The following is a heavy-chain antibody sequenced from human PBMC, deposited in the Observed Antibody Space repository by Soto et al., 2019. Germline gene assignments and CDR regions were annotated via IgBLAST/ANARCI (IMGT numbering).Heavy chain of an antibody. V-gene: IGHV3-11*05. CDR1: GITFSDYY. CDR2: ISSSGHYT. CDR3: ARELDGMDV. J-gene: IGHJ6*02. Sequence: ESGGGLVKPGGSLRLSCAASGITFSDYYMSWIRQAPGKGLEWVSYISSSGHYTEHADSVRGQFTTSRDNARNSLYLQMNSLRVEDTAVYYCARELDGMDVWGQGTTVTVSS.